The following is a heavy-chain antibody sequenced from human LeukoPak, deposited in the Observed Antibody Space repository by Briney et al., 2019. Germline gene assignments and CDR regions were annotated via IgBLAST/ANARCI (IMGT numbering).Heavy chain of an antibody. CDR1: GFTFSSYY. CDR2: IKGDETST. D-gene: IGHD5-18*01. CDR3: AMGYRSAYSWDS. J-gene: IGHJ4*02. Sequence: GGSLRLSCAASGFTFSSYYMFWVRQAPGKGLAWVSTIKGDETSTKYADSVRGRFTVSRDNARNTLYLQLDSLRAEDTAIYYCAMGYRSAYSWDSWGQGTLVTVSS. V-gene: IGHV3-74*03.